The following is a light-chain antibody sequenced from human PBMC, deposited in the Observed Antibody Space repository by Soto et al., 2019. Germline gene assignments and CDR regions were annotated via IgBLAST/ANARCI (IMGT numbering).Light chain of an antibody. J-gene: IGLJ2*01. CDR1: SSNIGAGYD. CDR2: GNS. V-gene: IGLV1-40*01. Sequence: QVVVTQPPSVSGAPGQRVTISCTGSSSNIGAGYDVHWYQQLPGTAPKLLIYGNSNRPSGVPDRFSGSKSGTSASLAITGLQAEDEADYYCQSYDSSLSGGVFGGGTKLTVL. CDR3: QSYDSSLSGGV.